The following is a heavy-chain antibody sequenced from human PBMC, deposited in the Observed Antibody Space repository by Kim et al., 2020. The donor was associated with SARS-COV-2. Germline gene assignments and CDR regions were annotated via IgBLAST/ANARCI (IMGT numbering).Heavy chain of an antibody. CDR3: ARDRATVTTRWFDP. CDR2: INVGNGNT. V-gene: IGHV1-3*01. CDR1: GYTFSSYG. Sequence: ASVKVSCKASGYTFSSYGMHWVRQAPGQRLEWMGWINVGNGNTKYSQKFQGRVTITRDTPASTAYMELSSLRSEDTAVYYCARDRATVTTRWFDPWGQGTLVTVSS. J-gene: IGHJ5*02. D-gene: IGHD4-17*01.